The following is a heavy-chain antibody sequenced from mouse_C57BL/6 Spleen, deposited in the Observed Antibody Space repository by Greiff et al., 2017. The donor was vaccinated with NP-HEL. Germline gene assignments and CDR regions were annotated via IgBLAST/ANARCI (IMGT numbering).Heavy chain of an antibody. Sequence: VQLQQSGPELVKPGASVKISCKASGYTFTDYYMNWVKQSHGKSLEWIGDINPNNGGTSYNQKFKGKATLTVDKSSSTAYMELRSLTSEDSAVYYCASPLPLAYWGQGTLVTVSA. CDR3: ASPLPLAY. J-gene: IGHJ3*01. V-gene: IGHV1-26*01. CDR1: GYTFTDYY. CDR2: INPNNGGT. D-gene: IGHD5-5*01.